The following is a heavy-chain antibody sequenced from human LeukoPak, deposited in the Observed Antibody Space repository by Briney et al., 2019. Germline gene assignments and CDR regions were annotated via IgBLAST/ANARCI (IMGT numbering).Heavy chain of an antibody. J-gene: IGHJ6*03. CDR3: AKDLEYCSSTSCSAYYYYYMDV. D-gene: IGHD2-2*01. CDR2: IRYDGSNK. CDR1: GFTFSSYG. V-gene: IGHV3-30*02. Sequence: PGGSLRLSCAASGFTFSSYGMHWVRQAPGKGLEWVAFIRYDGSNKYYADSVKGRFTISRDNSKNTLYLQMNSLRAEDTAVYYCAKDLEYCSSTSCSAYYYYYMDVWGKGTTVTVSS.